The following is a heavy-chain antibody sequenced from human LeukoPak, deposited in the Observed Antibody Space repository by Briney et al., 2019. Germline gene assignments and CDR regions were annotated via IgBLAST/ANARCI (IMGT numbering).Heavy chain of an antibody. CDR2: ISAYNGNT. D-gene: IGHD1-26*01. J-gene: IGHJ3*02. Sequence: ASVKVSCKASGYTFTSYGISWVRQAPGQGLEWMGWISAYNGNTNYAQKLQGRVTMTTDTSTSTAYMELRSLRSDDTAVYYCARDRRIKTFVGADAFDIWGQGTMVTVSS. CDR1: GYTFTSYG. V-gene: IGHV1-18*01. CDR3: ARDRRIKTFVGADAFDI.